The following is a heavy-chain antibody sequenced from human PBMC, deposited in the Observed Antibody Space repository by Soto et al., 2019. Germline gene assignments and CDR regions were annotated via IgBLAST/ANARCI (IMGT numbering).Heavy chain of an antibody. CDR1: GGAFSSYA. Sequence: QVQLVQSGAEVKKPGSSVKVSCKASGGAFSSYAISWVRQAPGQGLEWMGGNLPLFNISNYAQKFQGRVTITADEPTSTAYMDLSNLTSEDTAVYYCARRRLGYGYWYFDLWVRGTLITVSS. CDR2: NLPLFNIS. CDR3: ARRRLGYGYWYFDL. J-gene: IGHJ2*01. V-gene: IGHV1-69*01. D-gene: IGHD5-18*01.